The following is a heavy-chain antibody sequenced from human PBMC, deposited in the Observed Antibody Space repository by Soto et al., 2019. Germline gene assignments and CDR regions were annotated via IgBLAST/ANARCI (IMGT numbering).Heavy chain of an antibody. V-gene: IGHV4-31*03. Sequence: QVQLQESGPGLVKPSQTLSLTCTVTGGSINGGNYYWSWIRQPPGKGPEWIGYISDSGNTFYTPSLASRLTVSLDTSQNYFTLELTSVTAADTAIYYCARDLKNDSGDYIVLDAFDVWGHGTMVTVSS. D-gene: IGHD4-17*01. CDR2: ISDSGNT. J-gene: IGHJ3*01. CDR1: GGSINGGNYY. CDR3: ARDLKNDSGDYIVLDAFDV.